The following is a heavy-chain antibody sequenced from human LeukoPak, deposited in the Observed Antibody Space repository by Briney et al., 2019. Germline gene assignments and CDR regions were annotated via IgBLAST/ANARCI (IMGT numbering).Heavy chain of an antibody. CDR3: ARDQGSIILGYFDY. D-gene: IGHD1-14*01. Sequence: PSETLSLTCIVSGDFISSSRYYWGWIRQPPGKGLEWIGSISYSGSTYYNPSLKSRVTISVDTSKNQFSLKLSSVTAADTAVYYCARDQGSIILGYFDYWGQGTLVTVSS. CDR1: GDFISSSRYY. J-gene: IGHJ4*02. CDR2: ISYSGST. V-gene: IGHV4-39*07.